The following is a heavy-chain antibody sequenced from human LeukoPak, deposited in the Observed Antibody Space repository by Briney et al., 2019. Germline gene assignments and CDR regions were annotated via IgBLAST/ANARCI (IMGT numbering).Heavy chain of an antibody. D-gene: IGHD3-16*01. CDR2: ISSSSSNM. V-gene: IGHV3-48*02. CDR3: AREWGPL. CDR1: GFTFSSYS. J-gene: IGHJ4*02. Sequence: PGGSLRLSCAASGFTFSSYSMNWVRQAPGKGLEWVSYISSSSSNMYHADSVKGRYTISRDNAKNSLYLQMDSLRDEDTAVYYCAREWGPLWGQGTLVTVSS.